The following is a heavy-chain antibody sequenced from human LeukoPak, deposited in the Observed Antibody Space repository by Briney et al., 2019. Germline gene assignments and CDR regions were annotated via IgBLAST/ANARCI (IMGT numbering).Heavy chain of an antibody. CDR1: GYTFTSYG. CDR3: ARAPMVVVAATIDY. V-gene: IGHV1-2*02. D-gene: IGHD2-15*01. CDR2: INPNSGGT. J-gene: IGHJ4*02. Sequence: ASVKVSCKASGYTFTSYGISWVRQAPGQGLEWMGWINPNSGGTNYAQKFQGRVTMTRDTSISTAYMELSRLRSDDTAVYYCARAPMVVVAATIDYWGQGTLVTVSS.